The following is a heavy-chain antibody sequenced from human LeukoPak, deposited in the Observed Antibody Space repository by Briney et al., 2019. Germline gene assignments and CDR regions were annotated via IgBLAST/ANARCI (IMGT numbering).Heavy chain of an antibody. V-gene: IGHV3-66*02. CDR1: GFTVSSNY. D-gene: IGHD2-2*01. Sequence: GGSLRLSCAASGFTVSSNYMSWVRQAPGKGLEWVSVIYSGGSTYYADSVKGRFTISRDNSKNTLYLQMNSLRAEDTAVYYCARALIVVVPAAPAFDYWGQGTLVTVSS. CDR2: IYSGGST. J-gene: IGHJ4*02. CDR3: ARALIVVVPAAPAFDY.